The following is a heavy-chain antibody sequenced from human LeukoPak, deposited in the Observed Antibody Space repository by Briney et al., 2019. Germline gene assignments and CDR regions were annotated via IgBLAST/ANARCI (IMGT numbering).Heavy chain of an antibody. D-gene: IGHD6-19*01. V-gene: IGHV1-69*13. CDR3: ARDGVDIAVAGTNYFDY. J-gene: IGHJ4*02. Sequence: SVKVSCKASGGTFSSYAISWVRQAPGQGLEWMGGIIPIFGTANYAQKFQGRVTITADESTSTAYMELSSLRSEDTAVYYCARDGVDIAVAGTNYFDYWGQGTLVTVSS. CDR2: IIPIFGTA. CDR1: GGTFSSYA.